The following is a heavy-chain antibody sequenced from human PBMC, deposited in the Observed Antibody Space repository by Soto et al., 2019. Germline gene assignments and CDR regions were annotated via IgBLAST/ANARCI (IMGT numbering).Heavy chain of an antibody. CDR3: ATHESKEAMDRYYYYYMDV. Sequence: SETLSLTCTVSGGSISSYYWSWIRQPPGKGLEWIGYIYYSGSTNYNPSLKSRVTISVDTSKNQFSLKLSSVTAADTAVYYCATHESKEAMDRYYYYYMDVWGKGTTVTVSS. CDR1: GGSISSYY. V-gene: IGHV4-59*01. CDR2: IYYSGST. J-gene: IGHJ6*03. D-gene: IGHD5-18*01.